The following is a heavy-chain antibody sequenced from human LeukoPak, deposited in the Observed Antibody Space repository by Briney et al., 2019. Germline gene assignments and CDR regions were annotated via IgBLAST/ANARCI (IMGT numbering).Heavy chain of an antibody. CDR3: ARVHVVVVAATPTDAFDI. CDR2: ISSSGSTI. Sequence: GGSLRLSCAASGFTFSSYAMSWVRQAPGKGLEWVSYISSSGSTIYYADSVKGRFTISRDNAKNSLYLQMNSLRAEDTAVYYCARVHVVVVAATPTDAFDIWGQGTMVTVSS. V-gene: IGHV3-48*03. D-gene: IGHD2-15*01. J-gene: IGHJ3*02. CDR1: GFTFSSYA.